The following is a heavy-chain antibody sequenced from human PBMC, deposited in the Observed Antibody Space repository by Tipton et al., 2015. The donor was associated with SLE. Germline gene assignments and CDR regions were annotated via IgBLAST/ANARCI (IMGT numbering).Heavy chain of an antibody. Sequence: LRLSCAVYGGSFSGYYWSWIRQPPGKGLEWIGEINHSGSTNYNPSLKSRVTISVDTSKNQFSLKLSSVTAADTAVYYCARGLWTFLDYWGQGTLVTVSS. J-gene: IGHJ4*02. D-gene: IGHD3-10*01. V-gene: IGHV4-34*01. CDR1: GGSFSGYY. CDR2: INHSGST. CDR3: ARGLWTFLDY.